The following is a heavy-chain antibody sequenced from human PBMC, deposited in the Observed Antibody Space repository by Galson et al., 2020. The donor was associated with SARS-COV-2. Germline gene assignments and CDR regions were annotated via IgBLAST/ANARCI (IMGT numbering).Heavy chain of an antibody. J-gene: IGHJ4*02. V-gene: IGHV3-33*01. D-gene: IGHD6-19*01. Sequence: GESLKISCAASGFTFSDHAMHWVRQAPGKGLEWVAQIFFDGSEKYYGDSVRGRFTISRDSSKNTVYLQMNNLRVDDTAGYYCARAGQSSRGWAFDYWGQGTLLTVSS. CDR2: IFFDGSEK. CDR1: GFTFSDHA. CDR3: ARAGQSSRGWAFDY.